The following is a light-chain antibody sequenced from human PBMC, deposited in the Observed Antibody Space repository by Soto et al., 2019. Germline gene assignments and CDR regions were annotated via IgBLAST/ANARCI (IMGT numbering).Light chain of an antibody. CDR1: QTINAY. V-gene: IGKV1-39*01. Sequence: DIQMTQSPSSLSASVGARVTITCRASQTINAYLNWYQQKPGKAPKLLIYAASSLQSGVPSRFSGSGSGTDFTLTISSLQPEDFATYYCQESYRTPRTFGQGTRLEI. CDR2: AAS. J-gene: IGKJ2*01. CDR3: QESYRTPRT.